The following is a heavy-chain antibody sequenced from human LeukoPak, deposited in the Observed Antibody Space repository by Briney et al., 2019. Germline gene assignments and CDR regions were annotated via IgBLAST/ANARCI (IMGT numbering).Heavy chain of an antibody. CDR2: IYYDGST. Sequence: PSETLSLTCTVSGGSIRSYCWNWIRQPPGKGLEWIGYIYYDGSTNYNPSLKSRVTISLDTSKNQFSMKLNSVTAADTAVYYCARRSGYYSYDAFDIWGQGTMVTVSS. CDR1: GGSIRSYC. CDR3: ARRSGYYSYDAFDI. J-gene: IGHJ3*02. V-gene: IGHV4-59*01. D-gene: IGHD3-22*01.